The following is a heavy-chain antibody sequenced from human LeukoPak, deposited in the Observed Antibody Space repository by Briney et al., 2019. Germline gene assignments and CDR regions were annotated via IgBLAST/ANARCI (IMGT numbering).Heavy chain of an antibody. CDR2: ISSSGSTI. V-gene: IGHV3-48*03. CDR3: ARDPNDYGDPYFDY. D-gene: IGHD4-17*01. J-gene: IGHJ4*02. Sequence: PGGSLRLSCAASGFTFSSYEMAWVRQAPGKGLEWVSHISSSGSTIYYADSVKGRFTISRDNARNSLYLQMDSLRAEDTAVYYSARDPNDYGDPYFDYWGQGTLVTVSS. CDR1: GFTFSSYE.